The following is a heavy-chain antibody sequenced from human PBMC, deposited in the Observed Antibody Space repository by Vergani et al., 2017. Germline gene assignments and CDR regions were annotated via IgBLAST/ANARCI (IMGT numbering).Heavy chain of an antibody. CDR3: ARAPDTRVAATSFDP. D-gene: IGHD2-15*01. CDR2: ISAYNGNT. V-gene: IGHV1-18*01. Sequence: QVQLVQSGAEVKKPGASVKVSCKASGYTFTSYGISWVRQAPGQGLEWMGWISAYNGNTNYAQKLQGRVTMTTDTSTSTAYMELRSLRADDTAVYYCARAPDTRVAATSFDPWGQGTLVTVSS. J-gene: IGHJ5*02. CDR1: GYTFTSYG.